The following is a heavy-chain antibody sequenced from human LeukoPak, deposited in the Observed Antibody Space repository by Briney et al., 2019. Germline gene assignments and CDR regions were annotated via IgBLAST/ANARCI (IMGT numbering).Heavy chain of an antibody. D-gene: IGHD6-13*01. Sequence: SETLSLTCTVSGGSISSYYWSWIRQPPGKGLEWIGYIYYSGSTSYNPSLKSRVTISVDTSKNQFSLKLSSVTAADTAVYYCARDTYSSSWYIRWFDPWGQGTLVTVSS. J-gene: IGHJ5*02. CDR2: IYYSGST. CDR3: ARDTYSSSWYIRWFDP. CDR1: GGSISSYY. V-gene: IGHV4-59*12.